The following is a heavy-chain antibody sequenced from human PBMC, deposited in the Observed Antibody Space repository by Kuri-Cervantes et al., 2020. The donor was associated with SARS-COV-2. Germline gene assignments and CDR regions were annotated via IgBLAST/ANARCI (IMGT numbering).Heavy chain of an antibody. CDR2: IYHSGST. CDR1: GGSISSYY. J-gene: IGHJ5*02. Sequence: GSLRLSCTVSGGSISSYYWSWIRKPPGKGLEWSGYIYHSGSTNYNPSLKSRVTISVDASKNKFSLKLSSVTAADTAVYYCASVVRGWYPLGRKGDWFDPWGQGTLVTVSS. D-gene: IGHD2-15*01. CDR3: ASVVRGWYPLGRKGDWFDP. V-gene: IGHV4-59*01.